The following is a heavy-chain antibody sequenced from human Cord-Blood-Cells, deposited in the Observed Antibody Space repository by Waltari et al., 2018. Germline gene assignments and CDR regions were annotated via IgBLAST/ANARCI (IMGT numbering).Heavy chain of an antibody. V-gene: IGHV3-53*01. CDR2: IYSGGRT. CDR3: ARGGYSGSYYFDY. CDR1: GFTVSSNY. D-gene: IGHD1-26*01. Sequence: EVQLVESGGGLIQPGGSLRLSCAASGFTVSSNYMSWVRQAPGRGLGWVSVIYSGGRTYYADSVKGRVTISRDNSKNTLYLQMNSLRAEDTAVYYCARGGYSGSYYFDYWGQGTLVTVSS. J-gene: IGHJ4*02.